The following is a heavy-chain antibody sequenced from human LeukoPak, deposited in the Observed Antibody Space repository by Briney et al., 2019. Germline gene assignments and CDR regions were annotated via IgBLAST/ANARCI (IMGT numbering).Heavy chain of an antibody. V-gene: IGHV3-43*01. CDR3: ARGPNRWWVVSRNWGMDV. CDR2: MSWDESTT. CDR1: GPSIGDNS. D-gene: IGHD2-15*01. Sequence: GGSLRLSCAASGPSIGDNSMHWVRQAPGKGLEWVSLMSWDESTTYYSDSVKGRSTVSRDSSKNSLHLQMNSLRTEDTALYYCARGPNRWWVVSRNWGMDVWGQGTTVTVSS. J-gene: IGHJ6*02.